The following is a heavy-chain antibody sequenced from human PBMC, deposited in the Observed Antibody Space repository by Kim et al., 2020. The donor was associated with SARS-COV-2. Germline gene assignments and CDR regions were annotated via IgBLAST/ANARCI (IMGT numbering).Heavy chain of an antibody. D-gene: IGHD2-21*01. J-gene: IGHJ5*02. CDR1: GGSISNYY. V-gene: IGHV4-4*07. CDR2: ISTTGST. CDR3: ATESMATYCGGKSCNWFDP. Sequence: SETLSLTCSVSGGSISNYYWNWIRQSAGKGLEWIGHISTTGSTNYNPSLKGRATLSLDTSKNQFSLKLTSVSAADTAVYYCATESMATYCGGKSCNWFDPWGQGILVTVSS.